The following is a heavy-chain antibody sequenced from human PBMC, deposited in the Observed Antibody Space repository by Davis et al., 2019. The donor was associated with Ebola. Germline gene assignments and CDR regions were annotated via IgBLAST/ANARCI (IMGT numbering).Heavy chain of an antibody. Sequence: AASVKVSCKVSEFTFTSYYMHWVRQAPGQRLEWMGWINAANGNTRYSQSFQGRVTNTRDTSTRTAYLEVTNLTSEDTAVYYCAREWQNYFPYWGQGTLVTVSS. CDR1: EFTFTSYY. CDR3: AREWQNYFPY. CDR2: INAANGNT. V-gene: IGHV1-3*01. J-gene: IGHJ4*02. D-gene: IGHD5-24*01.